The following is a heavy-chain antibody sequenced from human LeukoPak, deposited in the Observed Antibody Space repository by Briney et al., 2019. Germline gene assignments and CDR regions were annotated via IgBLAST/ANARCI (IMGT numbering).Heavy chain of an antibody. J-gene: IGHJ4*02. Sequence: GGSLRLSCAASGFTFSSYEMNWVRQAPGKGLEWVSYISSSGSTIYYADSVKGRFTISRDNAKNSLYLQMISVRAQDTAVSYCWRGGEWVSGGGVFDYWGQGTLVTVSS. V-gene: IGHV3-48*03. CDR3: WRGGEWVSGGGVFDY. CDR1: GFTFSSYE. D-gene: IGHD3-10*01. CDR2: ISSSGSTI.